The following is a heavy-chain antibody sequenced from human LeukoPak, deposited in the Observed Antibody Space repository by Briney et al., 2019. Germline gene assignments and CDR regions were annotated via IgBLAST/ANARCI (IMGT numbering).Heavy chain of an antibody. CDR2: IKQDGSEK. J-gene: IGHJ5*02. Sequence: PGGSLRLSCAASGFTFSSYWMSWVRQAPGKGLEWVANIKQDGSEKYYVDSVKGRFTISRDNAKNSLYLQMNSLRAEDTAVYYCARAGYYYDSSGYYPNWFDPWGQGTLVIVSS. D-gene: IGHD3-22*01. CDR1: GFTFSSYW. CDR3: ARAGYYYDSSGYYPNWFDP. V-gene: IGHV3-7*01.